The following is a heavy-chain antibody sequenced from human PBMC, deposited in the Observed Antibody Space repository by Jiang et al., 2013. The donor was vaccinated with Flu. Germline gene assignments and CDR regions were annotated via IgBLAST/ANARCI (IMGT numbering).Heavy chain of an antibody. Sequence: GAEVKKPGSSVKVSCKASGGTFSSYAISWVRQAPGQGLEWMGWISAYNSKTDYAQKVQGRVTMTTDTSTSTAYMELRSLGSDDTAVYYCARDYTHAIHGTWYPSYWGQGTLVTVSS. J-gene: IGHJ4*02. CDR3: ARDYTHAIHGTWYPSY. CDR1: GGTFSSYA. V-gene: IGHV1-18*01. CDR2: ISAYNSKT. D-gene: IGHD2-15*01.